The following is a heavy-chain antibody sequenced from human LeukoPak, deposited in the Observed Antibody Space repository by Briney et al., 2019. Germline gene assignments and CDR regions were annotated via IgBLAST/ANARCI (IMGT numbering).Heavy chain of an antibody. V-gene: IGHV1-2*02. J-gene: IGHJ5*01. CDR2: INPENGDT. D-gene: IGHD4-4*01. Sequence: ASVRVSCKASGYSFTASYMHWVRQAPGQGLEWVGCINPENGDTSSAQSFQGRVTMTRDTSLSTAYMDLTSLRSDDTAVYYCVRDDYNGNSFDSWGPGTLVTVSS. CDR1: GYSFTASY. CDR3: VRDDYNGNSFDS.